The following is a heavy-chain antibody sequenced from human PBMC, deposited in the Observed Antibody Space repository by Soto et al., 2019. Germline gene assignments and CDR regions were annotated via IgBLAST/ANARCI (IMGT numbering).Heavy chain of an antibody. CDR3: AGMPYTSGLRFDP. CDR1: GDSYSISTYS. J-gene: IGHJ5*02. V-gene: IGHV4-30-2*01. D-gene: IGHD6-19*01. Sequence: SETLSLTCNMSGDSYSISTYSWSWIRQPPGKALQWIGLIYQSGVTSYNPSLASRGSISLDRSNNQCSLKLKSVTAADTAVYFCAGMPYTSGLRFDPWGPGTLVTVSS. CDR2: IYQSGVT.